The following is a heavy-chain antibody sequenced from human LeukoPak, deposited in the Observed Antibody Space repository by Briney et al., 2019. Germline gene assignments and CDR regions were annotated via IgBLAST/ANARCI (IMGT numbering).Heavy chain of an antibody. D-gene: IGHD1-1*01. CDR1: RGTFTSYA. J-gene: IGHJ4*02. CDR3: ARDATGPPASY. CDR2: IIPIFGPA. V-gene: IGHV1-69*05. Sequence: ASLKVSCKASRGTFTSYAISWVRQSPGQWLKWRRGIIPIFGPANYAQKFQGRVTITTDESASTAYMELSSLRSEDTAVYYCARDATGPPASYWGQGTLVTVSS.